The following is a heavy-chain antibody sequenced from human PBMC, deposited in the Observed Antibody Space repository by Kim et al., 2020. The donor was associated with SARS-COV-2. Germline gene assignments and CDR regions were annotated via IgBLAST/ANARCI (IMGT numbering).Heavy chain of an antibody. Sequence: GGSLRLSCSASGFTFSSYAMHWVRQAPGKGLEYVSAISSNGGSTYYADSVKGRFTISRDNSKNTLYLQMSSLRAEDTAVYYRVIRIVVVPAAIGPPDDAFDIWGQGTMVTVSS. J-gene: IGHJ3*02. CDR2: ISSNGGST. CDR1: GFTFSSYA. CDR3: VIRIVVVPAAIGPPDDAFDI. V-gene: IGHV3-64D*06. D-gene: IGHD2-2*02.